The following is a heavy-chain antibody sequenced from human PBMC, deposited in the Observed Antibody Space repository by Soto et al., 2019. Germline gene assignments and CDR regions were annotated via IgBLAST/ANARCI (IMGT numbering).Heavy chain of an antibody. CDR3: ARGKYSSPRGGLDV. J-gene: IGHJ6*02. CDR1: GFTFSHYA. CDR2: MSYDGSNE. Sequence: PGGSLRLSCASSGFTFSHYAMHLVRQATGKGLEWVALMSYDGSNEYYADSFQGQVTISADKSIQTAYLQWGSLKASDSALYYCARGKYSSPRGGLDVWGQGTPVTVS. V-gene: IGHV3-30*03. D-gene: IGHD4-4*01.